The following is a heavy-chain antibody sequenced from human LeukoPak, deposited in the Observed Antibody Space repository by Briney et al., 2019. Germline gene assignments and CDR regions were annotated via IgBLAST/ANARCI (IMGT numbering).Heavy chain of an antibody. J-gene: IGHJ6*03. V-gene: IGHV3-20*04. CDR1: GFTFDDYG. CDR2: INWNGGSP. D-gene: IGHD6-6*01. Sequence: GGSLRLSCAASGFTFDDYGMSWVRQAPGKGLGWVSGINWNGGSPGYADSVKGRFTISRDNAKNSLYLQMNSLRAEDTALYYCARYSSSSPPYYYMDVWGKGTTVTVSS. CDR3: ARYSSSSPPYYYMDV.